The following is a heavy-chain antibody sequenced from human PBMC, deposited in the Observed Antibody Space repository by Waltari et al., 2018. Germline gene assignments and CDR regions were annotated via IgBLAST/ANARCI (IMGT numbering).Heavy chain of an antibody. D-gene: IGHD6-13*01. CDR1: GGTFSRYA. CDR3: ARSGSIAAAGLYYYYGMDV. V-gene: IGHV1-69*04. J-gene: IGHJ6*02. Sequence: QVQLVQSGAEVKKPGSSVKVSCKASGGTFSRYAISWVRQAPGKGLEWMGRIIPILGIANYAQKFQGRVTITADKSTSTAYMELSSLRSEDTAVYYCARSGSIAAAGLYYYYGMDVWGQGTTVTVSS. CDR2: IIPILGIA.